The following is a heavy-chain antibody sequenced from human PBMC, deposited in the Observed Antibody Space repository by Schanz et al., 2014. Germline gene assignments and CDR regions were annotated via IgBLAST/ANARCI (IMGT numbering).Heavy chain of an antibody. J-gene: IGHJ4*02. V-gene: IGHV4-34*01. CDR3: VRVKGENSGHDYIVY. D-gene: IGHD5-12*01. CDR1: GGSSSDCY. Sequence: QVQLQQWGAGLLKASETLSLTCAVYGGSSSDCYWSWIRQPPGKGLEWIGEINHSGGTNYNPSLESRVTMSVDTSKNKFSLNLTPVTPADTAIYYCVRVKGENSGHDYIVYWGQGIQVTVSP. CDR2: INHSGGT.